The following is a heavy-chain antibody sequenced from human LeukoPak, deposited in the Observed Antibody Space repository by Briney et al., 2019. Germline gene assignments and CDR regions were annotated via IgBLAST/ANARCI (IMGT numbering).Heavy chain of an antibody. Sequence: GESLKISCKGSGYSFTGYWIGWVRQMPGKGLEWMGIIYPGDSDTRYSPSSQGQVTISADKSISTAYLQWSSLKASDTAMYYCARQADYYDSSGYSPGDYWGQGTLVTVSS. CDR3: ARQADYYDSSGYSPGDY. D-gene: IGHD3-22*01. CDR1: GYSFTGYW. V-gene: IGHV5-51*01. J-gene: IGHJ4*02. CDR2: IYPGDSDT.